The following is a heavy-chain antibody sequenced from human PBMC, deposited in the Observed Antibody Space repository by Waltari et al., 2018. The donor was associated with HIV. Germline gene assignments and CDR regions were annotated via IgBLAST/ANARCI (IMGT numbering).Heavy chain of an antibody. CDR1: GGSISSSSYY. V-gene: IGHV4-39*07. CDR3: AMTRGVASRQSDAFDI. D-gene: IGHD3-10*01. CDR2: IYYSGST. J-gene: IGHJ3*02. Sequence: QLQLQESGPGLVKPSETLSLTCTVSGGSISSSSYYWGWIRQPPGKGLEWIGSIYYSGSTYYNPSLKSRVTISVDTSKNQFSLKLSSVTAADTAVYYCAMTRGVASRQSDAFDIWGQGTMVTVSS.